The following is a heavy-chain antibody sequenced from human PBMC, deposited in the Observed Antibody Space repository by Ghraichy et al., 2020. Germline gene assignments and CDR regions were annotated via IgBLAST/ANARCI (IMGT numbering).Heavy chain of an antibody. Sequence: LSLTCAASGFTFSSYAMSWVRQAPGKGLEWVSGISGSGGSTYYADSVKGRFTISRDNSKNTLYLQMNSLRAEDTAVYYCAKEGLVGAGRAARDFDYWGQGTLVTVSS. J-gene: IGHJ4*02. D-gene: IGHD1-26*01. CDR3: AKEGLVGAGRAARDFDY. CDR2: ISGSGGST. V-gene: IGHV3-23*01. CDR1: GFTFSSYA.